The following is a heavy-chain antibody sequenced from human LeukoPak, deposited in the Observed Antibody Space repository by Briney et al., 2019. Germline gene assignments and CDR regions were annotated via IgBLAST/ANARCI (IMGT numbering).Heavy chain of an antibody. CDR2: IKPDGSEK. D-gene: IGHD3-16*01. CDR1: GITFSTYW. Sequence: GGSLRLSCVVSGITFSTYWMTWVRQAPGKGLEWVANIKPDGSEKYYVDSVKGRFSIPRDNAKSSLYLQMNSLRAEDTAVYYCARGGHVDYCGQGTLVTVSS. V-gene: IGHV3-7*01. CDR3: ARGGHVDY. J-gene: IGHJ4*02.